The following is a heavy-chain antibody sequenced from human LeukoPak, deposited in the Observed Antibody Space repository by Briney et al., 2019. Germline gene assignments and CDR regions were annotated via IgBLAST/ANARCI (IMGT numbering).Heavy chain of an antibody. Sequence: PSETLSLTCAVYGGSFSGYYWSWIRQPPGKGLEWIGEINHSGSTNYNPSLKSRVTISVDTSKNQFSLKLSSVTAADTAVYYCASWEGFGELFGWSDYWGQGTLVTVSS. J-gene: IGHJ4*02. V-gene: IGHV4-34*01. CDR1: GGSFSGYY. CDR2: INHSGST. CDR3: ASWEGFGELFGWSDY. D-gene: IGHD3-10*01.